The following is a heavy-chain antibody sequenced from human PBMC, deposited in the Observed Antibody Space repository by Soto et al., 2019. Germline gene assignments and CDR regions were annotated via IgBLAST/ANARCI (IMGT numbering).Heavy chain of an antibody. CDR1: GFIFSNYA. J-gene: IGHJ4*02. V-gene: IGHV3-23*01. CDR3: AKGAIGRLDY. D-gene: IGHD1-26*01. CDR2: IRGSGVTT. Sequence: DVQLLDSGGGLVQPGKSLRLSCAASGFIFSNYAMSWVRQAPGKGLEGVSTIRGSGVTTFYADSARGRFTISRDNSKNTLSLQMNSLTADDTAIYYCAKGAIGRLDYCGQGTLVTVSS.